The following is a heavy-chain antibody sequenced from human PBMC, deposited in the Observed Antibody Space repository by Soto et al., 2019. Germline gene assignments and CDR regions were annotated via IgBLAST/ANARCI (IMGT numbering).Heavy chain of an antibody. J-gene: IGHJ4*02. V-gene: IGHV3-30*18. CDR2: ISYDGTKT. CDR3: SKAPGTSRLPYYFDY. Sequence: GGSLRLSCAPSGFTFSGFGMFWVRQAPGKGLEWVSFISYDGTKTYYADSVKGRFTISRDNPKSTLFLQMNSLRAEDTAVYYCSKAPGTSRLPYYFDYWGQGALVTVSS. CDR1: GFTFSGFG. D-gene: IGHD5-12*01.